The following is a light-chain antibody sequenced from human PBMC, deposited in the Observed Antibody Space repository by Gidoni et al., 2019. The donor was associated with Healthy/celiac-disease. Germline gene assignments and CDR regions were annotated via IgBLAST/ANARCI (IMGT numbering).Light chain of an antibody. J-gene: IGKJ2*01. CDR3: QQYNSYPYT. V-gene: IGKV1-5*03. Sequence: DIQMTQSPSTRSASVGDRVTITCRASQSISSWLAWYQQKPGKAPKLLIYKASSLESGVPSRFSGSGSGTEFTLTISSLQPDDFATYYCQQYNSYPYTFXQXTKLEIK. CDR1: QSISSW. CDR2: KAS.